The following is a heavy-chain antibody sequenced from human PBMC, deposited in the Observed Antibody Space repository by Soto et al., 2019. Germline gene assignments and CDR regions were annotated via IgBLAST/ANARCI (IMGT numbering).Heavy chain of an antibody. CDR3: LLWFGELLSNWFDP. CDR2: IIPILGIA. V-gene: IGHV1-69*02. Sequence: SVKVSCKASGGTFSSYTISWVRQAPGQGLEWMGKIIPILGIANYAQKFQGRVTITADKSTSTAYMEMSSLRSEDTAVYYCLLWFGELLSNWFDPWGQGTLVTVSS. J-gene: IGHJ5*02. CDR1: GGTFSSYT. D-gene: IGHD3-10*01.